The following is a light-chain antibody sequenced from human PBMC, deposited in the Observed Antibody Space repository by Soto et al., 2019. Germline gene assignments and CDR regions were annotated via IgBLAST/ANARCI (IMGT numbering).Light chain of an antibody. V-gene: IGKV3-15*01. CDR3: QQYNNWSIT. CDR1: QSVSGD. CDR2: DAS. Sequence: ETGLTQSPASLSVSPDQRATLPCSASQSVSGDLAWYHHKPGQAPRLLMYDASTRALDTPARFAGSGSGTEFTLTISSLQSEDFAVYFCQQYNNWSITFGQGTKLEIK. J-gene: IGKJ5*01.